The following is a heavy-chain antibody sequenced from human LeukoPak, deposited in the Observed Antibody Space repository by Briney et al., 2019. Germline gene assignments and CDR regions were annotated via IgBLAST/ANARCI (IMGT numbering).Heavy chain of an antibody. CDR2: IYYSGST. J-gene: IGHJ4*02. CDR1: GGSISSGGYY. D-gene: IGHD2-21*01. Sequence: SETLSLTCTVSGGSISSGGYYWSWIRQPPGKGLEWIGYIYYSGSTNYNPSLKSRVTISVDTSKNQFSLKLSSVTAADTAVYYCAREGEGFGYWGQGTLVTVSS. CDR3: AREGEGFGY. V-gene: IGHV4-61*08.